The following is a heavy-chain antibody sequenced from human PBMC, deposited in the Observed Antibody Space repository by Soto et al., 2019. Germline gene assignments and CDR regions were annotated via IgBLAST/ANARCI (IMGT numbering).Heavy chain of an antibody. D-gene: IGHD4-17*01. CDR1: GDSFSNNSTA. V-gene: IGHV6-1*01. CDR3: ARERYGDYGRGTFDI. J-gene: IGHJ3*02. CDR2: TYYRSKWYN. Sequence: PSQTLSLTCAISGDSFSNNSTAWNWIRQSPSRGLEWLGRTYYRSKWYNDYAVSVKSRVIINPDTSKNQFSLQLNSVTPEDTAVYYCARERYGDYGRGTFDIWGQGTMVTVSS.